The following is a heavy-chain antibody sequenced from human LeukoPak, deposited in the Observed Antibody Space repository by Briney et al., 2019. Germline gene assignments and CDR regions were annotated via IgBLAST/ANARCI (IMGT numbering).Heavy chain of an antibody. Sequence: SETLSLTCAVSGGSFSGYYWTWIRQPPGKGLEWIGEINHSGRTNYNPSLKSRVIMSVGTSKNQFSLKLSSVTAADTAVYYCVREILYCSGGSCYRGPFDNWGQGTLVTVSA. CDR3: VREILYCSGGSCYRGPFDN. CDR2: INHSGRT. V-gene: IGHV4-34*01. CDR1: GGSFSGYY. J-gene: IGHJ4*02. D-gene: IGHD2-15*01.